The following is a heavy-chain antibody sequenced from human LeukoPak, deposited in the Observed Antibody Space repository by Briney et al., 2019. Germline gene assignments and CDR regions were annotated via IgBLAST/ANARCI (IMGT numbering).Heavy chain of an antibody. CDR3: ARGDSSGYYDY. J-gene: IGHJ4*02. CDR1: GGSISSTDYY. CDR2: IYYSGST. V-gene: IGHV4-30-4*02. Sequence: SETLSLTCTVSGGSISSTDYYWSWIRQPPGKGLEWIGYIYYSGSTYYNPSLKSRLTISVDTSKNQFSLKLSSVTAADTAVYYCARGDSSGYYDYWGQGTLVTVSS. D-gene: IGHD3-22*01.